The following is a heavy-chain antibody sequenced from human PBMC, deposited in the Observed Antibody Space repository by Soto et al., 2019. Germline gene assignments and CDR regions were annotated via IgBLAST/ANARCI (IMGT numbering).Heavy chain of an antibody. D-gene: IGHD6-13*01. Sequence: SGKVSFKASGGTFSSYAISWLRQAPGQGLEWMGGIIPIFGTANYAQKSQGRVTITADESTSTAYMELSSLRSEDTAVYYCAKSIAAAGTYYYGMDVWGQGTTVTVSS. J-gene: IGHJ6*02. V-gene: IGHV1-69*13. CDR3: AKSIAAAGTYYYGMDV. CDR2: IIPIFGTA. CDR1: GGTFSSYA.